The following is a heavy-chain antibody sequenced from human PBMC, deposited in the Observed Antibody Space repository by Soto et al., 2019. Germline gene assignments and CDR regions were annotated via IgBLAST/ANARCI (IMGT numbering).Heavy chain of an antibody. J-gene: IGHJ2*01. Sequence: QVQLVQSGAEVTKTGSSVKVSCKASGGTFSSYAISWVRQAPGQGLGWMGGIIPIFGTANYAQKFQGRVTITADESTSTAYMELSSLRSEDTAVYYCARDGRELHPWYFDLWGRGTLVTVSS. D-gene: IGHD1-26*01. CDR2: IIPIFGTA. CDR3: ARDGRELHPWYFDL. CDR1: GGTFSSYA. V-gene: IGHV1-69*12.